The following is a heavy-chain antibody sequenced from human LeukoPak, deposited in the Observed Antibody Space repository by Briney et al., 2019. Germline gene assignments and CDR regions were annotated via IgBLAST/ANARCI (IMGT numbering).Heavy chain of an antibody. CDR1: GFTVSSNY. CDR2: IYSGGST. Sequence: PGGSLRHSCAAFGFTVSSNYMSWVRQAPGKGLEWVSVIYSGGSTYYADSVKGRFTISRDNSKNTLYLQMNSLRAEDTAVYYCARTGALYYFDYWGQGTLVTVSS. V-gene: IGHV3-53*01. J-gene: IGHJ4*02. CDR3: ARTGALYYFDY.